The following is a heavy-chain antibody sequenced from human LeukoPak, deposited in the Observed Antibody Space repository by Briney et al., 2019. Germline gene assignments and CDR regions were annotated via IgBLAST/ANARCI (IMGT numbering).Heavy chain of an antibody. Sequence: PSETLSLTCTVSGGSISSGGYYWSWIRQHPGKGLEWIGYIYYSGSTYYNPSLKSRVTISVDTSQNQFSLKLSSVTAADTAVYYCARGPYYDFGSGSATGFDPGGRGTLVTVSS. CDR2: IYYSGST. J-gene: IGHJ5*02. CDR3: ARGPYYDFGSGSATGFDP. V-gene: IGHV4-31*03. CDR1: GGSISSGGYY. D-gene: IGHD3-3*01.